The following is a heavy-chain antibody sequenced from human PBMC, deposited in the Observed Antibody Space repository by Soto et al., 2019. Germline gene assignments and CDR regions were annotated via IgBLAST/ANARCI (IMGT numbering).Heavy chain of an antibody. CDR1: GGSISSGGYY. CDR3: ARVARDCYYGMDV. D-gene: IGHD5-12*01. CDR2: IYYSGST. J-gene: IGHJ6*02. V-gene: IGHV4-31*03. Sequence: SETLSLTCTVSGGSISSGGYYWSCIRQHPGKGLEWIGYIYYSGSTYYNPSLKSRVTISVDTSKNQFSLKLSSVTAADTAVYYCARVARDCYYGMDVWGQGTTVTVSS.